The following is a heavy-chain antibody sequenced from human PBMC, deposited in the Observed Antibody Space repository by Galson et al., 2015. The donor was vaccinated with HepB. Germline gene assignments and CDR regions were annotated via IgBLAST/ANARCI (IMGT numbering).Heavy chain of an antibody. Sequence: SLRLSCAASGFTFSDYYMSWIRQAPGKGLEWVSYISGSGSTIYYADSVKGRFTISRDNAKNSLYLQMNSLRAEDTAVYYCARDAGGGSCHFDYWGQGTLVTVSS. CDR3: ARDAGGGSCHFDY. CDR1: GFTFSDYY. D-gene: IGHD2-15*01. J-gene: IGHJ4*02. CDR2: ISGSGSTI. V-gene: IGHV3-11*01.